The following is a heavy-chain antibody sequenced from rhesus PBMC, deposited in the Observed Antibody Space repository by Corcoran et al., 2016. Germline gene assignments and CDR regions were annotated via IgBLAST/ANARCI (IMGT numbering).Heavy chain of an antibody. CDR3: ASPLSYFDY. Sequence: QVQLQESGPGLVKPSETLSLTCAVSGASISSYWWTWIRQPPGKGLEWIGEINGNSGSTNYNPSLKSRVTISKDAYKNQFSLKLSSVTAADTAVDYCASPLSYFDYWGQGVLVTVSS. CDR1: GASISSYW. CDR2: INGNSGST. V-gene: IGHV4-80*01. J-gene: IGHJ4*01.